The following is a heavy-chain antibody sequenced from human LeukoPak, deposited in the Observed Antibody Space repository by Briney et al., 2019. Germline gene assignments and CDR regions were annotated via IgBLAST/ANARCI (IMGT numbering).Heavy chain of an antibody. D-gene: IGHD3-3*01. CDR1: GFTFSSNW. Sequence: TGGSLRLSCAASGFTFSSNWMHWVRQAPGKGLVWVSRINSDGSSTNYADSVRGRFTISRDNAKNTLYLQMNGLRAEDTAVYYCANYGSGYFYYWGQGTLVTVSS. CDR3: ANYGSGYFYY. CDR2: INSDGSST. V-gene: IGHV3-74*01. J-gene: IGHJ4*02.